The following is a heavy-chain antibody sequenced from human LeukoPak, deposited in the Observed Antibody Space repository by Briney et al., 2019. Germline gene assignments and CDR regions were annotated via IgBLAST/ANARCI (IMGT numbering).Heavy chain of an antibody. Sequence: PGGSLRLSCAASGFTFSSYAMSWVRQAPGKGLEWVSGISGSGDNTYYADSVKGRFTISRDNSKNTLFLHMNSLRAEDTAVYSCAKGYYGSGSYGWFDYWGQGTLVTVSS. J-gene: IGHJ4*02. CDR2: ISGSGDNT. D-gene: IGHD3-10*01. V-gene: IGHV3-23*01. CDR3: AKGYYGSGSYGWFDY. CDR1: GFTFSSYA.